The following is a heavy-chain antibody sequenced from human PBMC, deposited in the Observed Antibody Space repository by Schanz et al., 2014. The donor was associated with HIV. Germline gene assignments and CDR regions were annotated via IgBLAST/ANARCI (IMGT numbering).Heavy chain of an antibody. D-gene: IGHD3-3*02. CDR1: GYTFSSYS. CDR2: IIPIFGTA. Sequence: QVQQVQSGTEVKKPGASVRVSCKASGYTFSSYSLSWVRQAPGQGLEWMGGIIPIFGTANYAQKFQGRVTIIADESTSTAYMELSSLRSADTAVYFCARAAFSSEYYYGMDVWGQGTTVTVSS. CDR3: ARAAFSSEYYYGMDV. J-gene: IGHJ6*02. V-gene: IGHV1-69*13.